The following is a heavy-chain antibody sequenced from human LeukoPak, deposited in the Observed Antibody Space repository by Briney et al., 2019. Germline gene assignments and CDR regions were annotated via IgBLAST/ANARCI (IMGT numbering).Heavy chain of an antibody. CDR1: GYTFTSYY. J-gene: IGHJ6*02. Sequence: GASVKVSCKASGYTFTSYYMHWVRQAPGQGLEWMGIINPSGGSTSYAQKFQGRVTMTRDTSTSTVYMELSSLRSEDTAVYYCARDKARGYSGYAPPRYYYYGMDVWGQGTTVTVSS. D-gene: IGHD5-12*01. V-gene: IGHV1-46*01. CDR2: INPSGGST. CDR3: ARDKARGYSGYAPPRYYYYGMDV.